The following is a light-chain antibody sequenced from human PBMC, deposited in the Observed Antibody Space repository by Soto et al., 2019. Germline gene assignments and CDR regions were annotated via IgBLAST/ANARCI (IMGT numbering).Light chain of an antibody. Sequence: EIVLTQSPATLSSFPGDRVTLSCRASQYINTRLAWYQHRPGQAPRLLIYQTSIRAAGIPARFSGSGSGTEFTLTISSLQPDDFATYYCQQYNSYSTFGQGTKVDIK. J-gene: IGKJ1*01. CDR2: QTS. V-gene: IGKV3D-15*01. CDR1: QYINTR. CDR3: QQYNSYST.